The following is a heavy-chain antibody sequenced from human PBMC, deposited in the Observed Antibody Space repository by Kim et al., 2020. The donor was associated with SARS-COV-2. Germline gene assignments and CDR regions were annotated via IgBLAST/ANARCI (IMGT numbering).Heavy chain of an antibody. CDR2: IYYSGST. V-gene: IGHV4-59*08. CDR1: GVSISSYY. CDR3: SHSGWYPNWFDP. J-gene: IGHJ5*02. D-gene: IGHD6-19*01. Sequence: SETLSLTCTVSGVSISSYYWSWIRQPPGKGLEWIGYIYYSGSTNYNPSLKSRVTISVDTSKNPFSLKLISVTAADTAVYYCSHSGWYPNWFDPWGHGTLV.